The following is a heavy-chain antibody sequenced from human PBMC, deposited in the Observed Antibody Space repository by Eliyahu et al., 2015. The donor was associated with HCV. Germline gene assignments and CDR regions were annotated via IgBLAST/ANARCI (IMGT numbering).Heavy chain of an antibody. CDR3: GSHVDN. CDR1: GASISSSKYY. Sequence: QLQLQESGPGLVKPSETLSLTCTVSGASISSSKYYWAWIRQPPEKGLEWIGSIYYPGSTYYNPSLNGRVTISVDTSKNQFSLKLSSATAADTAVYYCGSHVDNWGQGTLVTVSS. J-gene: IGHJ4*02. V-gene: IGHV4-39*01. CDR2: IYYPGST.